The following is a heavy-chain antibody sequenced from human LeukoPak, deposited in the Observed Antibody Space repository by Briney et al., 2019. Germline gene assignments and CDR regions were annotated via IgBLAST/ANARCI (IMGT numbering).Heavy chain of an antibody. CDR2: INHSGST. D-gene: IGHD6-19*01. V-gene: IGHV4-34*01. Sequence: SETLSLTCAVYGGSFSGYYWSWMRQPPGKGLEWTGEINHSGSTNYNPSLKSRVTISVDTSKNQFSLKLSSVTAADTAVYYCARVGSGWYGNDAFDIWGQGTMVTVSS. CDR3: ARVGSGWYGNDAFDI. CDR1: GGSFSGYY. J-gene: IGHJ3*02.